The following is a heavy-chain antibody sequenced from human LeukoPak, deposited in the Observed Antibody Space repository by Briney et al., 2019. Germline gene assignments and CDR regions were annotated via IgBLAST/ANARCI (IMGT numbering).Heavy chain of an antibody. V-gene: IGHV3-23*01. D-gene: IGHD3-10*01. Sequence: GGTLRLSCAASGFTFSSYAMSWVRQAPGKGLEWVSAISGSGGSTYYADSVKGRFTISRDNSKNTLYLQMNSLRAEDTAVYYCASYYYGSGSYYSRYYYYMDVWGKGTTVTVS. CDR3: ASYYYGSGSYYSRYYYYMDV. CDR2: ISGSGGST. J-gene: IGHJ6*03. CDR1: GFTFSSYA.